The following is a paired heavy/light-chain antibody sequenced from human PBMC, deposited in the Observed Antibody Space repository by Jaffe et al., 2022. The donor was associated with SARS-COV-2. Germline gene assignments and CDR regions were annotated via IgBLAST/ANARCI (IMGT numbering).Light chain of an antibody. CDR2: EVS. J-gene: IGLJ2*01. V-gene: IGLV2-8*01. CDR3: SSYAGSNNLGL. CDR1: SSDVGGYNY. Sequence: QSALTQPPSASGSPGQSVTISCTGTSSDVGGYNYVSWYQQHPGKAPKLMIYEVSKRPSGVPDRFSGSKSGNTASLTVSGLQAEDEADYYCSSYAGSNNLGLFGGGTKLTVL.
Heavy chain of an antibody. D-gene: IGHD7-27*01. CDR2: VSFSGGTT. J-gene: IGHJ4*02. CDR1: GFSFSSYD. CDR3: AKDLLGRGGVY. V-gene: IGHV3-23*01. Sequence: EVQLLESGGGLVQPGGSLRLSCAASGFSFSSYDMNWVRQAPGKGLEWVSSVSFSGGTTYYADSVKGRFTISRDNSKNTLYLQMNSLRAEDTAIYYCAKDLLGRGGVYWGQGTLVTVSS.